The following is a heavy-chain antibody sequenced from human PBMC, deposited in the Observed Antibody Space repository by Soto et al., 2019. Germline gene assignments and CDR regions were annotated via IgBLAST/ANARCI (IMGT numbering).Heavy chain of an antibody. CDR1: GVSISSGGYY. J-gene: IGHJ5*02. CDR3: ASFLPRNSWFDP. CDR2: IYYSGSS. V-gene: IGHV4-30-4*01. D-gene: IGHD3-10*01. Sequence: PSETLSLTCTVSGVSISSGGYYWSWIRQPPGKGLEWIGYIYYSGSSYYSPSLKSRVTISVDTSKNQFSLKLSSVTAADTAVYYCASFLPRNSWFDPWGQGTLVTSPQ.